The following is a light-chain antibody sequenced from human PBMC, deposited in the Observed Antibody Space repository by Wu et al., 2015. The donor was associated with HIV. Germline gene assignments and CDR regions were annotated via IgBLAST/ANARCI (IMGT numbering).Light chain of an antibody. V-gene: IGKV3-20*01. CDR3: QQYGSSPIT. CDR2: GAS. CDR1: QNINSKY. J-gene: IGKJ5*01. Sequence: EIVLTQSPGTLSLSPGERASLSCRASQNINSKYLAWFQQKPGQAPRLLIYGASTRATGIPDRFSGTGSGTDFTLTISRLDPEDFAVYFCQQYGSSPITFGPGTRLEVK.